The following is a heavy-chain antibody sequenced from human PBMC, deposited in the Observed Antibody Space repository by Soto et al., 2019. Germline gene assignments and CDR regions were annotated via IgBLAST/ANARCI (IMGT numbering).Heavy chain of an antibody. CDR2: ITGSGGST. V-gene: IGHV3-23*01. CDR3: AKGRPVLLWSIDY. Sequence: GGSLRLSCAASGFTFSTYAMSWVRQAPGKGLEWVSLITGSGGSTYYAGSVKGRFTISRDNSKNTLYLQMNSLRAEDTAIHYCAKGRPVLLWSIDYWGQGTLVTVSS. D-gene: IGHD3-10*01. J-gene: IGHJ4*02. CDR1: GFTFSTYA.